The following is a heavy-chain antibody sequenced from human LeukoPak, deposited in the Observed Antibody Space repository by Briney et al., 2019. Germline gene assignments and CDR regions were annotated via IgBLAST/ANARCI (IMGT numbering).Heavy chain of an antibody. CDR1: GFMFSGSA. D-gene: IGHD3-10*01. CDR3: TRHMDYYGMDV. Sequence: PGGSLRLSCAASGFMFSGSAMHWVRQASGKGLEWVGRIRSKVNSYVTAYGASVKGRFTISRDDSKNTAYLQMNSLKAEDTAVYYRTRHMDYYGMDVWGQGTTVTVSS. J-gene: IGHJ6*02. V-gene: IGHV3-73*01. CDR2: IRSKVNSYVT.